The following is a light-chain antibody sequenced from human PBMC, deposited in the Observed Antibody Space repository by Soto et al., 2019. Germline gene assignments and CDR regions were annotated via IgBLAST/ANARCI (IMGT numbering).Light chain of an antibody. V-gene: IGKV1-27*01. CDR3: QKYSSVPV. Sequence: DIQMTQSPTSLSASVGDRVTITCRASQDIRNFVAWHQQKPGKAPKLLIYAASTLQSGVPSRFSGSGSGTDFTLTTNSLQPEDVATYSCQKYSSVPVFGPGTKVEIK. J-gene: IGKJ3*01. CDR2: AAS. CDR1: QDIRNF.